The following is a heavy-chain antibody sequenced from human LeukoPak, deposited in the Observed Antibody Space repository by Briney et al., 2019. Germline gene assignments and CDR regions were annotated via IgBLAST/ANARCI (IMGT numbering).Heavy chain of an antibody. CDR3: ARSRYSDY. D-gene: IGHD2-15*01. CDR2: ISSSSGTM. V-gene: IGHV3-48*01. Sequence: AGGSLRLSCAASGFTFSSYSMNWVRQAPGKGLEWVSYISSSSGTMYYADSVKGRLTISRDNAKNSLYLQMNSLRAEDTAVYYCARSRYSDYWGQGTLVTVSS. J-gene: IGHJ4*02. CDR1: GFTFSSYS.